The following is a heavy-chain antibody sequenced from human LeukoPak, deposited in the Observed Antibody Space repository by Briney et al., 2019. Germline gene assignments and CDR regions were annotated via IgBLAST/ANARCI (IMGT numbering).Heavy chain of an antibody. CDR1: GGSISSGGYY. Sequence: SETLSLTCTVSGGSISSGGYYWSWIRQHPGKGLEWIGYIYYSGSTYYNPSLKSRVSISVDTSKNQFSLKLSSVTAADTAVYYCARVAKADKIDYWGLGTLVTVSS. V-gene: IGHV4-31*03. CDR2: IYYSGST. D-gene: IGHD5-12*01. J-gene: IGHJ4*02. CDR3: ARVAKADKIDY.